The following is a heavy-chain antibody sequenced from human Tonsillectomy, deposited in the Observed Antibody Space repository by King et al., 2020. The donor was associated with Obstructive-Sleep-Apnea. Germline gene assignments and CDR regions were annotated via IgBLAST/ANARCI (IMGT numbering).Heavy chain of an antibody. Sequence: QLQESGPGLVKPSEPLSLTCSVSGYSISGGYYWGWIRQPPGKGLEWIGNIYHSGSTYYSPSSVSRVTISVDTSKNQFSLRLRSVTAADTAIYYCARALHWNDVPFCFDSWGQGTLVTVSS. V-gene: IGHV4-38-2*02. J-gene: IGHJ4*02. CDR2: IYHSGST. CDR1: GYSISGGYY. D-gene: IGHD1-1*01. CDR3: ARALHWNDVPFCFDS.